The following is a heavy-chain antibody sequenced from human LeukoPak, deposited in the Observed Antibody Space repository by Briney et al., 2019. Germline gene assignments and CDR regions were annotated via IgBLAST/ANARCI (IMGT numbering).Heavy chain of an antibody. Sequence: PGGSLRLSCAASGFTFSSYGMHWVRQAPGKGLEWVAFIRYDGSNKYYADSVKGRFTISRDNSKNTLYLQMSSLRAEDTAVYYCAKDFGYSGYDHNLLDYWGQGTLVTVSS. D-gene: IGHD5-12*01. V-gene: IGHV3-30*02. CDR1: GFTFSSYG. CDR3: AKDFGYSGYDHNLLDY. J-gene: IGHJ4*02. CDR2: IRYDGSNK.